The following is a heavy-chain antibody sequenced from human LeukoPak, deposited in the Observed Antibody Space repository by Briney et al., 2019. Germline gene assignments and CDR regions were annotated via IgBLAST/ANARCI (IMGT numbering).Heavy chain of an antibody. V-gene: IGHV4-39*01. J-gene: IGHJ5*02. CDR3: ARLRHSDWLFDN. Sequence: PSETLSLTCTVSGGSISSSSYYWGWIRQPPGKGLEWIGSIYYSGSTYYSPSLKSRLTILVDTSKNQFTLRLSSVTAADTAVYYCARLRHSDWLFDNWGQGTLVTVSP. CDR2: IYYSGST. CDR1: GGSISSSSYY. D-gene: IGHD3-9*01.